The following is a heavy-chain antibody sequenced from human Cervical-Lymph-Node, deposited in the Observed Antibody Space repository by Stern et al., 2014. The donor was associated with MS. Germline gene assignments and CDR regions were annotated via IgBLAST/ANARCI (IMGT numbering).Heavy chain of an antibody. CDR2: FFPGDSDS. CDR3: ARQGSRLTNDY. CDR1: GYDFTTYW. Sequence: VQLVQSGAEVKKPGESLRISCKGSGYDFTTYWIAWVRQMPGRGLEWIGMFFPGDSDSRYSPSFQGQVRFSVDKSINTAYLQLSSLKASDTAMYYCARQGSRLTNDYWGQGTLVSVSS. D-gene: IGHD6-6*01. V-gene: IGHV5-51*01. J-gene: IGHJ4*02.